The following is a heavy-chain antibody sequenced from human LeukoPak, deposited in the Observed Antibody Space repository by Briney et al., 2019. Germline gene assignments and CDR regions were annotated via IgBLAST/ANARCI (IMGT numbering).Heavy chain of an antibody. CDR3: ARVTGRLTNFDH. V-gene: IGHV4-38-2*02. CDR2: IYHSGST. CDR1: GGSITTYY. Sequence: SETLSLTCTVSGGSITTYYWSWIRQPPGKGLEWIGSIYHSGSTYYNPSLKSRVTISVDTSKNQFSLKLSSVTAADTAVYYCARVTGRLTNFDHWGQGTLVTVSS. J-gene: IGHJ4*02. D-gene: IGHD2-8*02.